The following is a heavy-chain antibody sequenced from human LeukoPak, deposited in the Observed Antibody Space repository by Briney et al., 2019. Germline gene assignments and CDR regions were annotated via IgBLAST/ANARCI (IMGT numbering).Heavy chain of an antibody. CDR3: ARSARGGVITIFGVVPRVGFDP. V-gene: IGHV1-8*01. CDR2: MNPNSGNT. CDR1: GYTFTSYD. Sequence: GASVKVSCKASGYTFTSYDINWVRQATGQGLEWMGWMNPNSGNTGYAQKFQGRVTMTRNTSISTAYMELSSLRSEDTAVYYCARSARGGVITIFGVVPRVGFDPWGQGTLVTVSS. D-gene: IGHD3-3*01. J-gene: IGHJ5*02.